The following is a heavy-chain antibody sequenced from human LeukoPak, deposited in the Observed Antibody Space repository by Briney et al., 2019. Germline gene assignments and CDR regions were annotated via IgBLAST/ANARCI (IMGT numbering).Heavy chain of an antibody. D-gene: IGHD2-15*01. CDR2: IYYSGST. J-gene: IGHJ5*02. V-gene: IGHV4-39*07. CDR3: ARVVVPGSFDP. CDR1: SDSISSSSYY. Sequence: SETLSLTCTVSSDSISSSSYYWGWIRQPPGKGLEWIGNIYYSGSTYYNPSLKSRVTISVDTSNNQFSLKLSSVTAADTAVYYCARVVVPGSFDPWGQGTLVTVSS.